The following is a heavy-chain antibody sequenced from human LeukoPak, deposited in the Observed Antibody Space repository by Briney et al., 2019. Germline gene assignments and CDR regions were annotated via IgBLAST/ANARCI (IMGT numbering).Heavy chain of an antibody. J-gene: IGHJ4*02. V-gene: IGHV3-48*01. CDR1: ASTFSDYS. Sequence: GGSLRLSCAASASTFSDYSMNWVRQAPGKGLEWISYISGRSSTVYYADSVRGRFTISRDNAKNSMYLQMNSLRAEDTAVYYCARDRLTSGSYFFDYWGQGTLVTVSS. D-gene: IGHD1-26*01. CDR3: ARDRLTSGSYFFDY. CDR2: ISGRSSTV.